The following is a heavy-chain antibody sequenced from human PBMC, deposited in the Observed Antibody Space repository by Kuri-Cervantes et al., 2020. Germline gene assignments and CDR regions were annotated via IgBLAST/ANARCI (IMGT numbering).Heavy chain of an antibody. V-gene: IGHV4-34*01. J-gene: IGHJ2*01. CDR2: INHSGST. CDR1: GGSFSGYY. Sequence: SETLSLTCAVYGGSFSGYYWSWIRRPPGKGLEWIGEINHSGSTNYNPSLKSRVTISVDTSKNQFSLKLSSVTAADTAVYYCASKEYYYDSSGYYTNWYFDLWGRGTLVTVSS. CDR3: ASKEYYYDSSGYYTNWYFDL. D-gene: IGHD3-22*01.